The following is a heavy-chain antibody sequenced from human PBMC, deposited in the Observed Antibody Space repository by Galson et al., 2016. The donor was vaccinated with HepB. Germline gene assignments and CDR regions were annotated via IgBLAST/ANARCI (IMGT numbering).Heavy chain of an antibody. V-gene: IGHV5-51*01. CDR1: GYNFTNYW. CDR3: ARHREYSNSWYIDY. J-gene: IGHJ4*02. Sequence: QSGAEVKKPGESLKISCQVSGYNFTNYWINWVRQMPGKGLEWMGSIYPGDSDTRYRPSFQGQVTISADKSISTAYLQWSSLKASDTAMYYCARHREYSNSWYIDYWGQGTLVTVSS. CDR2: IYPGDSDT. D-gene: IGHD6-13*01.